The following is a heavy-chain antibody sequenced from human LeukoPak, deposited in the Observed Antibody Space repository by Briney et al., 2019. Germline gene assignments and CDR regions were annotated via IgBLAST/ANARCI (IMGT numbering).Heavy chain of an antibody. V-gene: IGHV3-21*01. CDR1: GFTFSTYT. Sequence: GGSLRLSCAASGFTFSTYTMNWVRQAPGKGLEWVSSISSSSSYIYYADSVKGRFTISRDNAKNSLYLQMNSLRAEDTAVYYCARGSSSWYGAPNWFDPWGQGTLVTVSS. J-gene: IGHJ5*02. D-gene: IGHD6-13*01. CDR3: ARGSSSWYGAPNWFDP. CDR2: ISSSSSYI.